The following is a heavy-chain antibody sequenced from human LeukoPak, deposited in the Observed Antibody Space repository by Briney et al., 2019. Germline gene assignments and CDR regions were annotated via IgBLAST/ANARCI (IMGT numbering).Heavy chain of an antibody. CDR3: ARTSSGWYEGAFDI. CDR2: IIPIFGTA. J-gene: IGHJ3*02. V-gene: IGHV1-69*05. Sequence: ASVKVSRKASGGTFSSYAISWVRQAPGQGLEWMGGIIPIFGTANYAQKFQGRVTITTDESTSTAYMELSSLRSEDTAVYYCARTSSGWYEGAFDIWGQGTMVTVSS. D-gene: IGHD6-19*01. CDR1: GGTFSSYA.